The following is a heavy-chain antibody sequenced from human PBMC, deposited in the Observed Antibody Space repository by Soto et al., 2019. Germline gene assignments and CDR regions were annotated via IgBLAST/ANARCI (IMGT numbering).Heavy chain of an antibody. D-gene: IGHD6-19*01. CDR3: ARRGSAWYLYYNDY. CDR2: ISDSSTYT. J-gene: IGHJ4*02. V-gene: IGHV3-11*05. CDR1: GFIFSDYY. Sequence: QVQLVESGGGLVKPGGSLRISCAASGFIFSDYYMSWIRQAPGKGLEWVASISDSSTYTDYADSVKGRFTISRDDAKNSLYLQMNSLRAEDAAVYYCARRGSAWYLYYNDYWGQGTLVTVSS.